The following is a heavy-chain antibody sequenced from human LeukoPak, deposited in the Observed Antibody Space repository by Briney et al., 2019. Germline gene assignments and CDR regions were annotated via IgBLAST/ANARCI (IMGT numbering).Heavy chain of an antibody. J-gene: IGHJ4*02. CDR2: IKEDGSQK. Sequence: GGSLRLSCAASGFTFSSNWMTWVRQATGKGLEWVANIKEDGSQKQYVDSVKGRFTISRDNAMNSLYLQMNSLRAEDTAVYYCASGNFFDYWGQGTLVTVSA. CDR3: ASGNFFDY. CDR1: GFTFSSNW. V-gene: IGHV3-7*01.